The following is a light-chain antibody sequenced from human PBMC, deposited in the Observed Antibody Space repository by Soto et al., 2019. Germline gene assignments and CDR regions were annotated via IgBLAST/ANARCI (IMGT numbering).Light chain of an antibody. CDR1: QSVSSSY. CDR3: QQKGRSPSWT. J-gene: IGKJ1*01. Sequence: EIVLTQSPGTLSLSPGERATLSCRASQSVSSSYLAWYQQKPGQAPRLLIYGASSRATGISDRFSGSGSGTDFTLTISRLEPEDVAVYYCQQKGRSPSWTFGQGTKVELK. CDR2: GAS. V-gene: IGKV3-20*01.